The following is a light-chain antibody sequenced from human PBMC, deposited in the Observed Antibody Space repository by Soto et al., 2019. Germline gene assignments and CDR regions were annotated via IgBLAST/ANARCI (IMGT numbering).Light chain of an antibody. CDR2: GNI. J-gene: IGLJ1*01. CDR3: ISYTGSSTSYV. CDR1: SSNIGAGYD. V-gene: IGLV1-40*01. Sequence: QSVLTQPPSVSGAPGQRVTISCTGSSSNIGAGYDVHWYQQLPGTAPRLLIYGNINRPSGVPDRFSGSKSGTSASLAITGLQAEDEADYYCISYTGSSTSYVFGSGTKVTVL.